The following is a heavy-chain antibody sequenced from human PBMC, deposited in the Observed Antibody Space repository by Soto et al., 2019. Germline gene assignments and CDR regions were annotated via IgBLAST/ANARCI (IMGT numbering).Heavy chain of an antibody. D-gene: IGHD2-15*01. J-gene: IGHJ6*02. CDR1: GFTFSSFA. Sequence: PGGSLRLPCAASGFTFSSFAMHWVRQAPGKGLEYVSVISSNGGSTYYANSVKGRFTISRDNFKNTLYLQMGSLRAEDMAVYYCARGIFDPYGMDVWGQGTTVTVSS. CDR3: ARGIFDPYGMDV. CDR2: ISSNGGST. V-gene: IGHV3-64*01.